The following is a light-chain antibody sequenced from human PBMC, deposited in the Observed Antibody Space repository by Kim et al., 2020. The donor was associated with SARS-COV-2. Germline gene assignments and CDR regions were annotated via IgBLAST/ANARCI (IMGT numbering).Light chain of an antibody. CDR1: QDIRND. Sequence: DIQMTQSPSSLSASVGDRVTITCRASQDIRNDLGWYQQNPGRAPKRLIYGASSLQSGVPSRFSGSGSGTEFTLTISSLQPEDFATYFCLQHNTYPLTFGHGTRLEIK. CDR3: LQHNTYPLT. V-gene: IGKV1-17*01. CDR2: GAS. J-gene: IGKJ5*01.